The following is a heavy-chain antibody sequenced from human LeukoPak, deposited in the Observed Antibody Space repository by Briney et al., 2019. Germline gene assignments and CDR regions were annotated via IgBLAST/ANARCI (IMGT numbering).Heavy chain of an antibody. Sequence: GGSLRLSCAASGFTFSSYATSWVRQAPGKGLEWVSAISGSGGSTYYADSVKGRFTISRDNSKNTLYLQMNSLRAEDTAVYYCAKALPVDTAMVTGYFDYWGQGTLVTVSS. CDR2: ISGSGGST. V-gene: IGHV3-23*01. CDR3: AKALPVDTAMVTGYFDY. J-gene: IGHJ4*02. CDR1: GFTFSSYA. D-gene: IGHD5-18*01.